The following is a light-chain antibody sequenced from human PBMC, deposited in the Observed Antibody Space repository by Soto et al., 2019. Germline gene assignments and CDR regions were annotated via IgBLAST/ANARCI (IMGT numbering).Light chain of an antibody. Sequence: QSVLTQPPSASGSPGQSVTISCTGTSSDVGGYNYVSWYQQHPGKGPKLMIYEVSKRPSGVPDRFSGSKSGNTASLTVSGLQAEDEADYYCSSYAVGSNNVVFGTGTKVTVL. V-gene: IGLV2-8*01. CDR2: EVS. J-gene: IGLJ1*01. CDR1: SSDVGGYNY. CDR3: SSYAVGSNNVV.